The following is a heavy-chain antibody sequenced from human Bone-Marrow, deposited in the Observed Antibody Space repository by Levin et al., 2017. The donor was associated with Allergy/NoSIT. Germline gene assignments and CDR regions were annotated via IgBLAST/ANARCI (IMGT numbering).Heavy chain of an antibody. CDR1: GFTFSSYA. CDR2: TSSDGSDK. D-gene: IGHD6-19*01. J-gene: IGHJ4*02. V-gene: IGHV3-30*18. Sequence: PGGSLRLSCAASGFTFSSYAMHWVRQAPGKGLEWVTLTSSDGSDKDYADSVQGRFTISRDNSKNTLFLQMNSLRPEDTAVYYCAKDRRQWLVRIFDSWGQGTLVTVSS. CDR3: AKDRRQWLVRIFDS.